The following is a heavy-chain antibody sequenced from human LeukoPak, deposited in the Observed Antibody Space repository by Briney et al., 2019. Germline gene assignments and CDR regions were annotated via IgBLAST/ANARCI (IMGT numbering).Heavy chain of an antibody. CDR2: IYPGDSDT. J-gene: IGHJ4*02. CDR1: GYSFTSYW. V-gene: IGHV5-51*01. CDR3: ARAPCSSTSCYDHDPFDY. D-gene: IGHD2-2*01. Sequence: GESLKISCKGSGYSFTSYWIGWVRQMPGKGLEWMGIIYPGDSDTRYSPSFQGQVTNSADKSISTAYLQWSSLKASDTAMYYCARAPCSSTSCYDHDPFDYWGQGTLVTVSS.